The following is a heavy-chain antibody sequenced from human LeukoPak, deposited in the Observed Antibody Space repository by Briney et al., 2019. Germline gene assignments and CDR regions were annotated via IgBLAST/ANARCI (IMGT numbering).Heavy chain of an antibody. CDR1: GGSISSSSYY. CDR2: IYYSGST. Sequence: PSETLSLTCTVSGGSISSSSYYWGWIRQPPGKGLEWIGSIYYSGSTYYNPSLESRVTISVDTSKNQFSLKLSSVTAADTAVYYCARIPNWFDPWGQGTLVTVSS. J-gene: IGHJ5*02. CDR3: ARIPNWFDP. V-gene: IGHV4-39*01.